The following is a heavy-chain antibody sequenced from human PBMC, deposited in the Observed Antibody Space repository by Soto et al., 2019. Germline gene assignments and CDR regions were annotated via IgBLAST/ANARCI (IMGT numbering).Heavy chain of an antibody. CDR3: ARELHYYGMDV. D-gene: IGHD2-21*01. Sequence: GGSLRLSCAASGFTFSSYAMHWVRQAPGKGLEWVAVISYDGSNKYYADSVKGRLTISRDNSKNTLYPQMNSLRAEDTAVYYCARELHYYGMDVWGQGTTVTVSS. CDR2: ISYDGSNK. J-gene: IGHJ6*02. V-gene: IGHV3-30-3*01. CDR1: GFTFSSYA.